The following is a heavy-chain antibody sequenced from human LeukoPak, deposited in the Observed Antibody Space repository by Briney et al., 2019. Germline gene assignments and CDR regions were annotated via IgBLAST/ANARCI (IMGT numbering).Heavy chain of an antibody. CDR2: IKSKTDGGTT. CDR1: GFTFSNAW. CDR3: TTALWFGELGYRYYFDY. Sequence: GGSLRLSCAASGFTFSNAWMSWVRQAPGKGLXXXXXIKSKTDGGTTDYAAPVKGRFTISRDDSKNTLYLQMNSLKTEDTAVYYCTTALWFGELGYRYYFDYWGQGTLVTVSS. V-gene: IGHV3-15*01. J-gene: IGHJ4*02. D-gene: IGHD3-10*01.